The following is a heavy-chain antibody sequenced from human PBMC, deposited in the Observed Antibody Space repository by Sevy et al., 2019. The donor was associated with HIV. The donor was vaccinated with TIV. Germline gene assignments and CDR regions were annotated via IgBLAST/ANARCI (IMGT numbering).Heavy chain of an antibody. Sequence: GGSLRLSCIASGFIYGDYAMNWVRQAPGKGLEWVGFIRRKAFGGTTQYAASVKGRFTISRDDSKSIAYLQMNSLKTEDTAVYYCTRGGSMTILSPWGYWGQGTLVTVSS. D-gene: IGHD3-3*01. CDR3: TRGGSMTILSPWGY. CDR1: GFIYGDYA. V-gene: IGHV3-49*04. CDR2: IRRKAFGGTT. J-gene: IGHJ4*02.